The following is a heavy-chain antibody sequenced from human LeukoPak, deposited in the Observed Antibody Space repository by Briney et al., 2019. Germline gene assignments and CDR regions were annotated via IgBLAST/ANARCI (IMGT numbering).Heavy chain of an antibody. J-gene: IGHJ4*02. CDR1: GGSISSYY. D-gene: IGHD6-13*01. CDR3: ARGFDLSGSWYFNRYFDY. CDR2: IYYSGST. Sequence: SETLSLTCTVSGGSISSYYWSWIRQPPGKGLEWIGYIYYSGSTNYNPSLKSRVTISVDTSKNQFSLKLSSVTAADTAVYYCARGFDLSGSWYFNRYFDYWGQGTLVTVSS. V-gene: IGHV4-59*01.